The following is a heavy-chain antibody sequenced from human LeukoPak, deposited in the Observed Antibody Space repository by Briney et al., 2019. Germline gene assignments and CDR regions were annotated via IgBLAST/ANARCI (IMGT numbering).Heavy chain of an antibody. CDR3: TRGRDTTGYFVY. D-gene: IGHD3-22*01. J-gene: IGHJ4*02. V-gene: IGHV7-4-1*02. Sequence: ASVKVSCKASGYTLTNYTINWVRLAPGQGLEWMGWFDTNTGNPTYAQGFAGRFVFSLDTSVTTTYLQISSLKAEDTAVYFCTRGRDTTGYFVYWGQGTLVTVSS. CDR2: FDTNTGNP. CDR1: GYTLTNYT.